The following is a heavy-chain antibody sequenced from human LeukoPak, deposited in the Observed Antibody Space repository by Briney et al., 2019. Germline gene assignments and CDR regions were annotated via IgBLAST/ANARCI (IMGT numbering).Heavy chain of an antibody. CDR2: INPNSGGT. Sequence: ASVKVSCKTSRYSFTDYYMHWVRQAPGQGLEWMGWINPNSGGTSAAQKFQGRVTMTRDTSITTVYMEVSWLTSDDTAIYYCARADRLHGGTYLIGPWGQGTLVTVSS. CDR1: RYSFTDYY. V-gene: IGHV1-2*02. D-gene: IGHD2-21*01. J-gene: IGHJ5*02. CDR3: ARADRLHGGTYLIGP.